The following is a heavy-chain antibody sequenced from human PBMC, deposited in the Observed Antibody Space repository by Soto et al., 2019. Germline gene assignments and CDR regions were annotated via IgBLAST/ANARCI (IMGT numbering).Heavy chain of an antibody. CDR1: GFSLSSFG. Sequence: QVQLVESGGGVVQPGRSLRLSCAASGFSLSSFGMHWVRQAPGKGLEWVAFNSYDGSNKYYADSVKGRFTISRDSSEKTLYLQMNSLRPDDTAVYYCAKALGELSPESYDYWGQGTLVTVSS. V-gene: IGHV3-30*18. CDR3: AKALGELSPESYDY. CDR2: NSYDGSNK. J-gene: IGHJ4*02. D-gene: IGHD3-16*02.